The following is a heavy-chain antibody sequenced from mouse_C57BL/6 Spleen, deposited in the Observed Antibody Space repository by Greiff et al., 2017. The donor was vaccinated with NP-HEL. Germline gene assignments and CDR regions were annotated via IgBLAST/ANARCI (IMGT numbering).Heavy chain of an antibody. CDR1: GYTFTSYW. CDR3: ARGRDDGYYVWFAY. Sequence: QVQLKQPGAELVKPGASVKMSCKASGYTFTSYWITWVKQRPGQGLEWIGDIYPGSGSTNYNEKFKSKATLTVDTSSSTAYMQLSSLTSEDSAVYYCARGRDDGYYVWFAYWGQGTLVTVSA. D-gene: IGHD2-3*01. V-gene: IGHV1-55*01. CDR2: IYPGSGST. J-gene: IGHJ3*01.